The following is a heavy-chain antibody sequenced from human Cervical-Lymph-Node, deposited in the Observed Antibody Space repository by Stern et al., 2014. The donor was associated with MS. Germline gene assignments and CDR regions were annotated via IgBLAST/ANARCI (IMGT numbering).Heavy chain of an antibody. CDR3: ANGSPLHY. CDR1: GFTFSSYT. V-gene: IGHV3-21*01. J-gene: IGHJ4*02. Sequence: VQLVESEGGLVKPGGSLRLSCAASGFTFSSYTMNWVRQAPGKGLEWVSSINTKSTYIYYADSVKGRFTVSRDNAKNSLYLQMSSLRGDDTAVYYCANGSPLHYWGQGTLVTVSS. CDR2: INTKSTYI. D-gene: IGHD1-26*01.